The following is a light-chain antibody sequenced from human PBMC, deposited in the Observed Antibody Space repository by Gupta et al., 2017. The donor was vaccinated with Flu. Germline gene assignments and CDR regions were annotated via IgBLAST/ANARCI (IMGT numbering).Light chain of an antibody. J-gene: IGKJ1*01. CDR3: QQYNNWPPKT. V-gene: IGKV3-15*01. Sequence: EIVMTSSPATLSVSPGERATLSCRASKSVSSNLAWYHQKPGQAPRLLIYGASTRATGIPARFSGSGSGTEFTLTISSLQSEDFAVYYCQQYNNWPPKTFGQGTKVEIK. CDR2: GAS. CDR1: KSVSSN.